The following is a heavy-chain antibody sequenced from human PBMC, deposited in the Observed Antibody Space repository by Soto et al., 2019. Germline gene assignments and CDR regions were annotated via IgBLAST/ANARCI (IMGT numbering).Heavy chain of an antibody. V-gene: IGHV3-21*01. Sequence: GGSLRLSCAASGFTFSSYSMNWVRQAPGKGLEWVSSISSSSSYIYYADSVKGRFTISRDNAKNSLYLQMNSLRAEDTAVYYCVRVSMAGTDYDSSGYYFDYWGQGTLVTVSS. J-gene: IGHJ4*02. CDR2: ISSSSSYI. D-gene: IGHD3-22*01. CDR1: GFTFSSYS. CDR3: VRVSMAGTDYDSSGYYFDY.